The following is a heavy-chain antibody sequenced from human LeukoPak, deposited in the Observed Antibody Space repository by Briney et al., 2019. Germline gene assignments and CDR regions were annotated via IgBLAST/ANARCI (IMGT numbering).Heavy chain of an antibody. D-gene: IGHD3-3*01. V-gene: IGHV1-2*02. CDR3: ARTLRGDFWSGYYFDY. J-gene: IGHJ4*02. CDR1: GGTFSSYA. CDR2: INPNSGGT. Sequence: ASVKVSCKASGGTFSSYAISWVRQAPGQGLEWMGWINPNSGGTNYAQKFQGRVTMTRDTSISTAYMELSRLRSDDTAVYYCARTLRGDFWSGYYFDYWGQGTLVTVSS.